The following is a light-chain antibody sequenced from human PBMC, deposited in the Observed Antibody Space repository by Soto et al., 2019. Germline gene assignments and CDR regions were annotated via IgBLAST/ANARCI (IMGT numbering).Light chain of an antibody. CDR3: SSYTSSSTPYV. CDR1: SSEVGGYNY. J-gene: IGLJ1*01. CDR2: DVT. V-gene: IGLV2-14*01. Sequence: QSALTQPASVSGSPGQSITISCTGTSSEVGGYNYVSWYQQHPVKDPKLMIYDVTNRPSGVSDRFSGSKSGNTASLTISVLQAEDEADYYCSSYTSSSTPYVFGTGTKLTV.